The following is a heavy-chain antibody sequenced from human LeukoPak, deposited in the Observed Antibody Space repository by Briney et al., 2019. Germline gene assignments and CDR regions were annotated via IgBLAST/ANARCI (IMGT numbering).Heavy chain of an antibody. CDR1: GFVFSAND. Sequence: GGSLRLSCVASGFVFSANDMSWGRQAPGKGLQGGSAISVSGDGTTYDDSVNGRFTISRDNSKNTLYLQMNSLGVEDTAVYYCAKAIGQWSFDLWGRGALVIVSS. D-gene: IGHD2-21*01. J-gene: IGHJ2*01. CDR3: AKAIGQWSFDL. V-gene: IGHV3-23*01. CDR2: ISVSGDGT.